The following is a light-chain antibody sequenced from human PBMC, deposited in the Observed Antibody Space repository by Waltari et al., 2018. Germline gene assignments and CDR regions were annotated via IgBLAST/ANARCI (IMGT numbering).Light chain of an antibody. V-gene: IGLV2-8*01. CDR3: TSYGGVNVLGVL. CDR2: GVT. CDR1: NSDVGTYNY. J-gene: IGLJ2*01. Sequence: QSALTQPPSASGSPGQSVTISCAGTNSDVGTYNYVSWYQHHPGKAPKLLIYGVTEGRPGVPVLFSGSKSGTTASLTVSGLQADDEADYYCTSYGGVNVLGVLFGGGTKLTVL.